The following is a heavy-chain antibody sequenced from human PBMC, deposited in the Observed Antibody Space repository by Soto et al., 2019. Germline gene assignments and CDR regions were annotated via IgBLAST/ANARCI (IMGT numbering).Heavy chain of an antibody. CDR2: ISAYNGNT. CDR3: ARGFQPLKYNWNDQGVDY. Sequence: QVQLVQSGAEVKKPGASVKVSCKASGYTFTSYGISWVRQAPGQGLEWMGWISAYNGNTNYAQKLQGRVTMTPDTSTSTAYMEMRSLRSDDTAVYYCARGFQPLKYNWNDQGVDYWGQGTLVTVSS. V-gene: IGHV1-18*01. CDR1: GYTFTSYG. D-gene: IGHD1-20*01. J-gene: IGHJ4*02.